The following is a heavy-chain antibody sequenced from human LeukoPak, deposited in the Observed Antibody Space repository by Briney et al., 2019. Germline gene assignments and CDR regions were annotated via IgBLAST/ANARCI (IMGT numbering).Heavy chain of an antibody. CDR3: AKLIAAAGNFDY. D-gene: IGHD6-13*01. V-gene: IGHV3-30*18. Sequence: GGSLRLSCAASGFTFSSYGMDWVRQAPGKGLEWVAVISYDGSNKYYADSVKGRFTISRDNSKNTLYLQMNSLRAEDTAVYYCAKLIAAAGNFDYWGQGTLVTVSS. J-gene: IGHJ4*02. CDR1: GFTFSSYG. CDR2: ISYDGSNK.